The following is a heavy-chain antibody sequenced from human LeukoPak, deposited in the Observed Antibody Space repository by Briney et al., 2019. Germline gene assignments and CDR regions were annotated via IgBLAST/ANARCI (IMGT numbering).Heavy chain of an antibody. Sequence: PGGSLRLSCAASGISLSSFEMNWIRQPPGKGLEWIGSIYYSGSTYYNPSLKSRVTISVDTSKNQFSLKLSSVTAADTAVYYCARHLGVIAAAPGWFDPWGQGTLVTVSS. D-gene: IGHD6-13*01. CDR2: IYYSGST. J-gene: IGHJ5*02. V-gene: IGHV4-39*01. CDR3: ARHLGVIAAAPGWFDP. CDR1: GISLSSFE.